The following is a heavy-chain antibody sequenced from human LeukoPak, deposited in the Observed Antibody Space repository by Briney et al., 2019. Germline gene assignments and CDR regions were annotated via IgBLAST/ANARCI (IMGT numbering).Heavy chain of an antibody. J-gene: IGHJ4*02. CDR2: IYYSGST. CDR1: GGSISSGGYY. CDR3: VRDRELTY. D-gene: IGHD3-10*01. Sequence: SQTLSPTCTVSGGSISSGGYYWSWIRQHPGKGLEWIGYIYYSGSTYYNPSLKSRVTISVDTSKNQLSLKLSSVTAADTAVYYCVRDRELTYWGQGTLVTVSS. V-gene: IGHV4-31*03.